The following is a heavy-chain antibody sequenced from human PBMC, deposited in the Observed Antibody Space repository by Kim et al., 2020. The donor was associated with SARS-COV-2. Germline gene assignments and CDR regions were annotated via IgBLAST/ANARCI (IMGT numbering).Heavy chain of an antibody. J-gene: IGHJ6*02. Sequence: DSVKGRFTISRDNSKNTLYLQMNSLRAEDTAVYYCARDAGITIFDQGMDVWGQGTTVTISS. CDR3: ARDAGITIFDQGMDV. V-gene: IGHV3-30*01. D-gene: IGHD3-3*01.